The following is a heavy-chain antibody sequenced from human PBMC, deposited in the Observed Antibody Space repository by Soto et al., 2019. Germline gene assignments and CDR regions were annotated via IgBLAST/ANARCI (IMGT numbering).Heavy chain of an antibody. Sequence: GAAVKLSCQASGGTFSSYAISWVRQAPGQGLEWMGGIIPIFGTANYAQKFQGRVTITADESTSTAYMELSSLRSEDTAVYYCARDFSTMVRGYYYYGKDVWGQGTTVTVSS. J-gene: IGHJ6*02. D-gene: IGHD3-10*01. CDR3: ARDFSTMVRGYYYYGKDV. CDR2: IIPIFGTA. CDR1: GGTFSSYA. V-gene: IGHV1-69*13.